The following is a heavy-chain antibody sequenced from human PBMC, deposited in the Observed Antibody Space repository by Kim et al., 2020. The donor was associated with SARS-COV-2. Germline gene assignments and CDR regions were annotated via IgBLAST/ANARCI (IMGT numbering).Heavy chain of an antibody. CDR1: GFTFTTNW. D-gene: IGHD2-15*01. CDR3: ARDRRYSLGY. V-gene: IGHV3-7*01. Sequence: GGSLRLSCVASGFTFTTNWMSWVRQAPGKGLEWVAKIKEDGTERYYVNSVEGRFTISRYNSQNSLYLQMNSLSAEDTAVYYCARDRRYSLGYWGQGTLVTVSS. J-gene: IGHJ4*02. CDR2: IKEDGTER.